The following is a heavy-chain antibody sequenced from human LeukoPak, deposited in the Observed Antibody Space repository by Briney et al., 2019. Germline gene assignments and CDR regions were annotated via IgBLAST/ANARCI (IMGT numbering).Heavy chain of an antibody. V-gene: IGHV3-53*01. CDR2: IYDGGST. CDR1: QFTFTIYA. D-gene: IGHD6-19*01. Sequence: SGGSLRLSCAASQFTFTIYAMGWVRQAPGKGLEWVSVIYDGGSTKYADSVKGRFTISRDNSKNTLYLQMNSLRVEDTALYYCARGSSGFDYWGQGTLVTVSS. J-gene: IGHJ4*02. CDR3: ARGSSGFDY.